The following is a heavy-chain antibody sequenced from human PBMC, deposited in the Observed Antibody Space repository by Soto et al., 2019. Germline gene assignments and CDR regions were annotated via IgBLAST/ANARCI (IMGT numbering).Heavy chain of an antibody. CDR3: ATVFRSSNFNY. V-gene: IGHV3-11*01. D-gene: IGHD3-10*02. Sequence: QVELVESGGGLVKPGGSLRLSCAASGLSFSDYYMSWIRQAPGKGLEWIAYITSSSSTIYYADSVKGRFTISRNDAKNSLYLQLDSLRDEDTAVYYCATVFRSSNFNYWGQGTLVTVSS. J-gene: IGHJ4*02. CDR1: GLSFSDYY. CDR2: ITSSSSTI.